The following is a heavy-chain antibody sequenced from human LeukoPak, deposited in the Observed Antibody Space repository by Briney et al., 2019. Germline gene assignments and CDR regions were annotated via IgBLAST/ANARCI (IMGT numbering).Heavy chain of an antibody. CDR3: ARHGTSSGYDIGY. D-gene: IGHD3-22*01. CDR2: IYYSGST. Sequence: SETLSLTCTVSGGSISSSSYYWGWIRQPPGKGLEWIGSIYYSGSTYYSPSLKSRVTISVDTSKNQFSLKLSSVTAADTAVYYCARHGTSSGYDIGYWGQGTLVTVSS. V-gene: IGHV4-39*01. J-gene: IGHJ4*02. CDR1: GGSISSSSYY.